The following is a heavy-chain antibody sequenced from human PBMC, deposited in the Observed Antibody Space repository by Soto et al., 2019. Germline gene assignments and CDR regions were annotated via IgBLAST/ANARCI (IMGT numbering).Heavy chain of an antibody. V-gene: IGHV2-5*02. Sequence: QITLKESGPTLVKPTQTLTLTCTFSGFSLSTSGVGVGWIRQPPGKALEWLALIYWDEDKRYSASLKSRLTITKDTSRNKVVLTMTNMDPVDTATYYCAHTPSSGSFLDYFDYWGQGTLVTVSS. CDR3: AHTPSSGSFLDYFDY. J-gene: IGHJ4*02. CDR2: IYWDEDK. D-gene: IGHD6-19*01. CDR1: GFSLSTSGVG.